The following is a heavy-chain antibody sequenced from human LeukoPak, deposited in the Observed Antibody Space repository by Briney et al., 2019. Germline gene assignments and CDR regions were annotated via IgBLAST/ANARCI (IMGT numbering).Heavy chain of an antibody. V-gene: IGHV4-59*01. CDR2: IYYSGST. D-gene: IGHD3-10*01. J-gene: IGHJ4*02. Sequence: PSETLSLTCTVSGGSINSYYWSWIRQPPGKGLEWIGYIYYSGSTNYNPSLKSRVTISVDTSKNQFSLKLSSVTAADTAVYYCARLAVGSPFDYWGQGALVTVSS. CDR1: GGSINSYY. CDR3: ARLAVGSPFDY.